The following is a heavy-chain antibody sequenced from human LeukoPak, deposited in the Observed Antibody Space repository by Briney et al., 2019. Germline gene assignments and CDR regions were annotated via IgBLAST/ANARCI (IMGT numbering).Heavy chain of an antibody. CDR3: AREMGYYDSSGYGTYSDY. CDR2: IYTSGNT. V-gene: IGHV4-4*07. D-gene: IGHD3-22*01. CDR1: GGSISGYY. J-gene: IGHJ4*02. Sequence: PSETLSLTCTVSGGSISGYYWSWIRQPAGEGLEWIGRIYTSGNTFYNPSLKSRVTMSVDTSKNQFSLKLSSVTAADTAVYYCAREMGYYDSSGYGTYSDYWGQGVLVTVSS.